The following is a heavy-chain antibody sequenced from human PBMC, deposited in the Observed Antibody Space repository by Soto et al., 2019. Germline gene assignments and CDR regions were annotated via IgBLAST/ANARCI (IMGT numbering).Heavy chain of an antibody. CDR1: GGSFSGYY. J-gene: IGHJ6*02. V-gene: IGHV4-34*01. CDR2: INHSGST. D-gene: IGHD2-21*02. Sequence: QVQLQQWGAGLLKPSETLSLTCAVYGGSFSGYYWSWIRQPPGKGLEWIGEINHSGSTNYNPSLKSRVTISVDTYKNQFSLKLSSVTAADTAVYYCARVDCADLQGAGMDVWGQGTTVTVSS. CDR3: ARVDCADLQGAGMDV.